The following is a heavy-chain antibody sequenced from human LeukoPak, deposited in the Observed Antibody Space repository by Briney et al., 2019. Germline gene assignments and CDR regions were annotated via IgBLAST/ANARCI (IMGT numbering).Heavy chain of an antibody. CDR3: ARGRAGRLSASNWFDP. CDR1: GASISSYY. CDR2: IYYSGSA. J-gene: IGHJ5*02. Sequence: SSETLSLTCTVSGASISSYYWSWIRQPPGKRLEWIGYIYYSGSANYNPSLKSRVTISVDTSKNQFSLKLSSVTAADTAVYYCARGRAGRLSASNWFDPWGHGTLVTVPS. D-gene: IGHD6-19*01. V-gene: IGHV4-59*01.